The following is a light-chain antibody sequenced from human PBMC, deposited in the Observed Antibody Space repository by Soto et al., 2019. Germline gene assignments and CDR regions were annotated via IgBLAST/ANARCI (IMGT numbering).Light chain of an antibody. CDR1: QDISKF. J-gene: IGKJ1*01. CDR2: DAS. Sequence: DIQMTQSPSSLSASIGDRVSFSLQASQDISKFLNWYQHKPGQAPSLLIYDASKSHFGVPSRFSGSGSGTDFTLTISSLQPDDFATYYCQQYNSYSGTFGQGTKVDIK. V-gene: IGKV1-33*01. CDR3: QQYNSYSGT.